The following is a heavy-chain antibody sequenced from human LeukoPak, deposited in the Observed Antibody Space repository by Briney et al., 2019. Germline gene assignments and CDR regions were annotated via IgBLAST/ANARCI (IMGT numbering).Heavy chain of an antibody. CDR3: ARVRAAAGRNWFDP. V-gene: IGHV3-21*01. D-gene: IGHD6-13*01. CDR1: GFTFSYFT. J-gene: IGHJ5*02. CDR2: ISNGGDYK. Sequence: GGSLRLSCTASGFTFSYFTMHWVRQAPGKGLEWVSSISNGGDYKRYAGSVRGRLTISRDNARNSMFLQMNSLRAEDTAVYYCARVRAAAGRNWFDPWGQGTLVTVSS.